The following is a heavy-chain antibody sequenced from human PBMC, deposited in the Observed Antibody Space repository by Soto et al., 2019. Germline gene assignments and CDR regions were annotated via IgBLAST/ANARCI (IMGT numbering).Heavy chain of an antibody. CDR3: AKDRGTGDYGVNAVDI. D-gene: IGHD7-27*01. Sequence: EVQLLESGGGLVRPGGSWGLSCEASGFTFSVFPMSWVLRAPGKGLRVFSTISGRGENTYYADSVKGRFTISRDNSKNTLNLQMNSLRGEDTAVYYCAKDRGTGDYGVNAVDIWGQGTMVTVAS. V-gene: IGHV3-23*01. J-gene: IGHJ3*02. CDR1: GFTFSVFP. CDR2: ISGRGENT.